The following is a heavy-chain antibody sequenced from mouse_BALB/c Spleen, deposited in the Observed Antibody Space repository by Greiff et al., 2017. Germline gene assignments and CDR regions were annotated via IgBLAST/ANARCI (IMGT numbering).Heavy chain of an antibody. V-gene: IGHV3-2*02. CDR3: AKVIWYYAMDY. CDR2: ISYSGST. D-gene: IGHD1-1*02. J-gene: IGHJ4*01. Sequence: EVQLQESGPGLVKPSQSLSLTCTVTGYSITSDYAWNWIRQFPGNKLEWMGYISYSGSTSYNPSLKSRISITRDTSKNQFFLQLNSVTTEDTATYYCAKVIWYYAMDYWGQGTSVTVSS. CDR1: GYSITSDYA.